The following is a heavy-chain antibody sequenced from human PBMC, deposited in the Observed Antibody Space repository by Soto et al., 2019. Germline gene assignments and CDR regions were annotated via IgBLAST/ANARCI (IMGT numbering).Heavy chain of an antibody. CDR2: ISSSSSTI. CDR3: ARADSGYAHGYYYYGMDV. CDR1: GFTFSSYS. D-gene: IGHD5-12*01. Sequence: GGSLRLSCAASGFTFSSYSMNWVRQAPGKGLEWVSYISSSSSTIYHADSVKGRFTISRDNAKNSLYLQMNSLRAEDTAVYYCARADSGYAHGYYYYGMDVWGQGTTVTVSS. J-gene: IGHJ6*01. V-gene: IGHV3-48*01.